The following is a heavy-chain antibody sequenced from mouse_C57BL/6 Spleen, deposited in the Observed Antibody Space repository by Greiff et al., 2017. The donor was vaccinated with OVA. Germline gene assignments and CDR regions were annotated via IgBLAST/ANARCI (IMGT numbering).Heavy chain of an antibody. Sequence: EVQLQQSGAELVRPGASVKLSCTASGFNIKDDYMHWVKQRPEQGLEWIGWLAPENGDTEYASKFQGKATITADTATNTAYLQLSSLTSEDTAVYYCTTDYYGSSYNYWGQGTTLTVSS. CDR2: LAPENGDT. J-gene: IGHJ2*01. D-gene: IGHD1-1*01. CDR1: GFNIKDDY. CDR3: TTDYYGSSYNY. V-gene: IGHV14-4*01.